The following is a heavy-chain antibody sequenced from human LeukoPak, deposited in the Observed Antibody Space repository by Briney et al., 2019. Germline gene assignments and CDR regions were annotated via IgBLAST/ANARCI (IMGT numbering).Heavy chain of an antibody. D-gene: IGHD1-14*01. CDR3: ARDGSYTNREFDY. V-gene: IGHV4-59*01. Sequence: SETLSLTCTVSGGSISSYYWSWIRQPPGKGLEWIGYIYYSGSTNYNPSLKSRVTISVDTSKNQFSLKLSSVTAADTAIYYCARDGSYTNREFDYWGQGTLVTVSS. CDR1: GGSISSYY. J-gene: IGHJ4*02. CDR2: IYYSGST.